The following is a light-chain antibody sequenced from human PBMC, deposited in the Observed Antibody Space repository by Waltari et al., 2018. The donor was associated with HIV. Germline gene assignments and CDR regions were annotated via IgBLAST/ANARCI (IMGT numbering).Light chain of an antibody. CDR1: SPNLGAGYD. Sequence: QSVLMQPPSVSGAPGQRISVSCPGNSPNLGAGYDFHWYKHLPGTSPKVLIYGNDNRPSGVPDRFSASKSGSSAALVITGLQADDEADYFCQSYDATLSVYIFGSGTRVTVL. V-gene: IGLV1-40*01. CDR3: QSYDATLSVYI. J-gene: IGLJ1*01. CDR2: GND.